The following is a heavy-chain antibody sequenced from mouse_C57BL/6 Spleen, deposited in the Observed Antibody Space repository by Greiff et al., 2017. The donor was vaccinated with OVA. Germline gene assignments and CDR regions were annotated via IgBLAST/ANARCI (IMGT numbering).Heavy chain of an antibody. Sequence: DVKLVESGGGLVKPGGSLKLSCAASGFTFSDYGMHWVRQAPEKGLEWVAYISSGSSTIYYADTVKGRFTISRDNAKNTLFLQMTSLRSEDTAMYYCARPYDYVWFAYWGQGTLVTVSA. CDR3: ARPYDYVWFAY. V-gene: IGHV5-17*01. CDR2: ISSGSSTI. CDR1: GFTFSDYG. J-gene: IGHJ3*01. D-gene: IGHD2-4*01.